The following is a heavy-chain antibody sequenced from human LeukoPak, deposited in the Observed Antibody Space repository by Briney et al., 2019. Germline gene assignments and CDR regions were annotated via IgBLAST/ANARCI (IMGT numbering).Heavy chain of an antibody. CDR1: GFIFTAYG. J-gene: IGHJ4*02. Sequence: HSGGSLRLSCAASGFIFTAYGMYWVRQAPGKGLEWVAVISHDLTYQAYADSVKGRFTISRDDSKNTLYVQMNSLRTEDTAFYYCARDVNNYFDYWGLGTLVTVSS. CDR3: ARDVNNYFDY. CDR2: ISHDLTYQ. V-gene: IGHV3-30*03.